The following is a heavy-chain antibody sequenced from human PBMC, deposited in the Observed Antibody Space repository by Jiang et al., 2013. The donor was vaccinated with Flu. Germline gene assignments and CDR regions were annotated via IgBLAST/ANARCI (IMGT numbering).Heavy chain of an antibody. J-gene: IGHJ4*02. CDR2: ISSDGIT. Sequence: GPGLVKPSETLSLTCTVSGGFISSSAGYYWGWIRQPPGKGLEWIGSISSDGITHYSPSLESRLTISLDTSKNQVSLRLNSVSAADTAVYSCARHGRPGYSSDWTGEYWGQGTLVTVSS. D-gene: IGHD6-19*01. V-gene: IGHV4-39*01. CDR1: GGFISSSAGYY. CDR3: ARHGRPGYSSDWTGEY.